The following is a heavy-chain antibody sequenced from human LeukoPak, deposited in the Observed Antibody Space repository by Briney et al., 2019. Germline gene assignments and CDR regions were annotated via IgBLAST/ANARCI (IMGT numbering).Heavy chain of an antibody. CDR1: GGSISSYY. V-gene: IGHV4-59*08. CDR2: IYYSGST. CDR3: ARHMGLGYTYFYPYFDY. Sequence: SETLSLTCTVSGGSISSYYWSWIRQPPGKGLKWIGYIYYSGSTNYNPSLKSRVTISVDTSKNQFSLKLSSVTAADTAVYYCARHMGLGYTYFYPYFDYWGQGTLVTVSS. J-gene: IGHJ4*01. D-gene: IGHD1-1*01.